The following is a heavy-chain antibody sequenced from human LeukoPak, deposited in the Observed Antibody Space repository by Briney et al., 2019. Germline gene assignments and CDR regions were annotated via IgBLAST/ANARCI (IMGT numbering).Heavy chain of an antibody. CDR2: IKQDGSEK. Sequence: PGGSLRLSCAASGFTFSSYWMSWVRQAPGKGLEWVANIKQDGSEKYYVDSLKGRFTISRDNAKNSLYLQMNSLRAEDTAVYYCARQSPAYSFSYYFDFWGQGTLVTVSS. D-gene: IGHD5/OR15-5a*01. J-gene: IGHJ4*02. V-gene: IGHV3-7*01. CDR1: GFTFSSYW. CDR3: ARQSPAYSFSYYFDF.